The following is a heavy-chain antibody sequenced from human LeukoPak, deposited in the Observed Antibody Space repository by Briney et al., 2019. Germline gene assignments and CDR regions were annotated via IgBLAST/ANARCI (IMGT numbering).Heavy chain of an antibody. J-gene: IGHJ5*02. D-gene: IGHD3-10*01. CDR1: GGSIRTSSYY. V-gene: IGHV4-39*07. Sequence: SETLSLTCTVSGGSIRTSSYYWGWIRQPPGKGLEWIGSIFYSGTTYYNPSLKSRVTISVDTSKNQFSLKLNSVTAADTAVYYCAYGDSGSSNWFDPWGQGTLVTVSS. CDR3: AYGDSGSSNWFDP. CDR2: IFYSGTT.